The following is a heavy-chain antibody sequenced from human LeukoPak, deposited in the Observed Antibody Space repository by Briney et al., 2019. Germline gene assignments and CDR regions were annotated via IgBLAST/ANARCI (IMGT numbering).Heavy chain of an antibody. CDR3: ARVVVAAGSNWFDS. CDR1: GGSITSYY. D-gene: IGHD2-15*01. J-gene: IGHJ5*01. V-gene: IGHV4-59*01. CDR2: IYYTGST. Sequence: SDTLSLTCTVSGGSITSYYWSWIRQPPGKGLEWIGYIYYTGSTNYNPSLKSRVTISVDTSKNQLSLNLRYVSAADTAVYYCARVVVAAGSNWFDSWGQGTLVTVSS.